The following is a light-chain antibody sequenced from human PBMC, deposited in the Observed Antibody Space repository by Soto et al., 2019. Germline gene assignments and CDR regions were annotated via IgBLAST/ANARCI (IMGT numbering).Light chain of an antibody. CDR1: QSVGSN. Sequence: EIVMTQSPATLSVSPGERATLSYRASQSVGSNLAWYQLKPGQAPRLLIYGASTRATGIPARFSGSGSGTDFTITISSLQSEDFAIYFCQQYNNWPPDRTFGQGTKVEIK. CDR3: QQYNNWPPDRT. V-gene: IGKV3-15*01. J-gene: IGKJ1*01. CDR2: GAS.